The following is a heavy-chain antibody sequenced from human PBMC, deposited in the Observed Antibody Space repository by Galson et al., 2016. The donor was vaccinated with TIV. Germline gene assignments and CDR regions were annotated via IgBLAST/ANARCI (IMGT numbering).Heavy chain of an antibody. V-gene: IGHV1-2*02. CDR3: ASGIYYYESVHYYGDYLRP. J-gene: IGHJ5*02. CDR2: ITPDSGDT. D-gene: IGHD3-22*01. CDR1: GYTFKDYY. Sequence: SVKVSCKASGYTFKDYYIHWVRQAPGQGLEWMGWITPDSGDTKYAQKFQGRVTMTRDTSVSTAHMELSSLRSDDTAVYYCASGIYYYESVHYYGDYLRPWGKGTLFTVPS.